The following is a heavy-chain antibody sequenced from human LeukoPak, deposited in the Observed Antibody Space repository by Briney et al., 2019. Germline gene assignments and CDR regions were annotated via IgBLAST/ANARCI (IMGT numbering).Heavy chain of an antibody. CDR3: ARVFGDPGHY. V-gene: IGHV5-51*01. J-gene: IGHJ4*02. CDR2: IYPGDSDT. CDR1: GYSFTSYW. D-gene: IGHD3-16*01. Sequence: KPGKPLKISCKCSGYSFTSYWIGWVRQMPAKGLEWMGIIYPGDSDTRYTPSFQVQVTISADKSISTAYLQWSSLKASDTAMYYCARVFGDPGHYWGRGTPVNVSS.